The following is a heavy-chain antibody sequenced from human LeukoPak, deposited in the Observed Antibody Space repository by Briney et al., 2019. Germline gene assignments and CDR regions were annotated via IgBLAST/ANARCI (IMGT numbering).Heavy chain of an antibody. J-gene: IGHJ6*02. CDR2: IYYSGST. CDR3: ALTMVRGVPSYYGMDV. V-gene: IGHV4-31*11. Sequence: PSETLSLTCAVYGGIFNGYYWSWIRQHPGKGLEWIGYIYYSGSTYYNPSLKSRVTISVDTSKNQFSLKLSSVTAADTAVYYCALTMVRGVPSYYGMDVWGQGTTVTVSS. D-gene: IGHD3-10*01. CDR1: GGIFNGYY.